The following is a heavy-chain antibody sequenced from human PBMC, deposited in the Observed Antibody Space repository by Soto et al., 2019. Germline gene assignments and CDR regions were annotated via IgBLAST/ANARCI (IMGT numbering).Heavy chain of an antibody. V-gene: IGHV1-2*04. CDR1: GYTFTGYY. D-gene: IGHD2-2*01. Sequence: QVQLVQSGAEVKKPGASVKVSCKASGYTFTGYYMHWVRQAPGQGLEWMGWINPNSGGTNYAQKFQGWVTMTRNTSISTAYMELSRLRSDDTAVYYCARGIVVVPAATRTAFGLDYYYGMDVWGQGTTVTVSS. CDR3: ARGIVVVPAATRTAFGLDYYYGMDV. J-gene: IGHJ6*02. CDR2: INPNSGGT.